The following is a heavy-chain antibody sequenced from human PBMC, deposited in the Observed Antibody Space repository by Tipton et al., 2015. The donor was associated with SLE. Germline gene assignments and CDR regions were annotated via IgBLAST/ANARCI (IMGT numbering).Heavy chain of an antibody. V-gene: IGHV4-59*11. J-gene: IGHJ4*02. CDR3: ARDVVSTGYFDF. CDR2: VFYSGSP. D-gene: IGHD5/OR15-5a*01. Sequence: TLSLTCAVSGDSIRSHYWSWIRQPPGKGPEWIGYVFYSGSPNYNPSLKSRVTISVDTSKNHFSLKLNSVTAADTAVYYCARDVVSTGYFDFWGQGTLVTVSS. CDR1: GDSIRSHY.